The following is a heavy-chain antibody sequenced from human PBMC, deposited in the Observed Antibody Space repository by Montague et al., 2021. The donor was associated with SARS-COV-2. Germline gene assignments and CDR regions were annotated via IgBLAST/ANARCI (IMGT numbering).Heavy chain of an antibody. Sequence: SETLSLTCTVSGGSISSYYWIWIRQPPGKGLEWIGYIYYSGGTNYNPSLKSRVTISVDTSKNQFSLKLTSVTAADTAVYYCARGRDGYYHRSALFDYWGQGALVTVSS. V-gene: IGHV4-59*01. CDR2: IYYSGGT. CDR1: GGSISSYY. CDR3: ARGRDGYYHRSALFDY. D-gene: IGHD3-22*01. J-gene: IGHJ4*02.